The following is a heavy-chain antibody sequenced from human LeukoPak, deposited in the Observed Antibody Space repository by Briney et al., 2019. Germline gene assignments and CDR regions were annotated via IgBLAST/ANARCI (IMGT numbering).Heavy chain of an antibody. D-gene: IGHD6-19*01. Sequence: GGSLRLSCAASGFTFSSYSMNWVRQAPGKVLEWVSSISSSSSYIYYADSVKGRFTISRDNAKDSLYLQMNSLRAEDTAVYYCASSDSSGWSQAFDIWGQGTMVTVSS. CDR2: ISSSSSYI. CDR3: ASSDSSGWSQAFDI. CDR1: GFTFSSYS. J-gene: IGHJ3*02. V-gene: IGHV3-21*01.